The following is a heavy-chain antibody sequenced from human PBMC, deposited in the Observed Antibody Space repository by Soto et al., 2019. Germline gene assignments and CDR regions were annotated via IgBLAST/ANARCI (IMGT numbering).Heavy chain of an antibody. V-gene: IGHV1-18*01. CDR2: ISANNGNT. CDR1: GYTFTSYD. CDR3: ARGVRDGYNDY. J-gene: IGHJ4*02. D-gene: IGHD2-21*01. Sequence: QVQLVQSGVEVKKPGASVKVSCKASGYTFTSYDINWVRQAPGQGLEWMGWISANNGNTNYAQKFRGRVSMTTHTSTSTAYMELRSLRSDYTAVYYCARGVRDGYNDYWGQGTLVTVSS.